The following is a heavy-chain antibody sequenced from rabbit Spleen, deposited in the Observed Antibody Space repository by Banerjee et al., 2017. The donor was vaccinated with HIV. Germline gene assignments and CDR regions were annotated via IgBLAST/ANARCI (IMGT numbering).Heavy chain of an antibody. CDR1: GFTLSSGYW. J-gene: IGHJ6*01. CDR2: IYGDTSYSA. D-gene: IGHD4-1*01. CDR3: ARDLDGVIGWNFGW. V-gene: IGHV1S45*01. Sequence: QEQLVESGGGLVQPEGSLTLTCTASGFTLSSGYWMCWVRQAPGKGLELIACIYGDTSYSAYYASWAKGRFTISKTSSTTVTLQMTSLTAADTATYFCARDLDGVIGWNFGWWGPGTLVTVS.